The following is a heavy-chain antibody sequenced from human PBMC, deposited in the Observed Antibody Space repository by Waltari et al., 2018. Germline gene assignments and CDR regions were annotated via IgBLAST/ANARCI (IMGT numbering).Heavy chain of an antibody. CDR1: GYSFNGYY. CDR3: ARDPRWAVTKDYFDF. D-gene: IGHD4-17*01. Sequence: QVQLVQSGAEVKKPGASVKVSCKASGYSFNGYYTHWVRQAPGQGHEWMGWISPKSGVKNDAQKFQATVTMTRDTSISTAYWGLSRLTSDDTAIYYCARDPRWAVTKDYFDFWGQGTLVTVSS. V-gene: IGHV1-2*02. CDR2: ISPKSGVK. J-gene: IGHJ4*02.